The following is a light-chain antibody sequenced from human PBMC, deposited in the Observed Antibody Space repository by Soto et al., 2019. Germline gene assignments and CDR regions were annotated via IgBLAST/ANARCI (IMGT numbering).Light chain of an antibody. CDR1: SSDVGVYNY. CDR2: EVS. V-gene: IGLV2-14*01. Sequence: QSVLTQPASVSGSPGQSITISCTGTSSDVGVYNYVSWYQQHPGKAPKLMIYEVSNRPSGVSNRFSGSKSDNTASLTISGLQAEDEADYYCSSYTSSSTLVVFGGGTQLTVL. J-gene: IGLJ2*01. CDR3: SSYTSSSTLVV.